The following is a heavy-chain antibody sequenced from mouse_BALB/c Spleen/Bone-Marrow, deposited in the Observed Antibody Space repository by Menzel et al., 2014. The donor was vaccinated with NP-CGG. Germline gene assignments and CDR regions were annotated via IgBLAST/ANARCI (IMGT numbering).Heavy chain of an antibody. Sequence: DVKLQESGPELVKPGAPVKISCKASGYSFTGYFMNWVMQSHGKSLEWIGRINPYNGDTFYNQKFKGKATLTVDKSSSTAHMELRSLASEDSAVYYCTRVTTDWYFDVWGAGTTVTVSS. D-gene: IGHD1-1*01. CDR3: TRVTTDWYFDV. J-gene: IGHJ1*01. V-gene: IGHV1-20*02. CDR2: INPYNGDT. CDR1: GYSFTGYF.